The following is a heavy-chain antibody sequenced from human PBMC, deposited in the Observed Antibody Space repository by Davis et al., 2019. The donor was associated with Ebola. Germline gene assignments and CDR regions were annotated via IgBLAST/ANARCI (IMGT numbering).Heavy chain of an antibody. D-gene: IGHD5-12*01. CDR1: GFTVSSNY. Sequence: PGGSLRLSCAASGFTVSSNYMSWVRQAPGKGLEWVSVIYSGGSTYYADSVKGRFTISRDNSKNTLYLQMNSLRAEDTAVYYCASSYSGYREFDYWGQGTLVTVSS. CDR3: ASSYSGYREFDY. J-gene: IGHJ4*02. CDR2: IYSGGST. V-gene: IGHV3-53*01.